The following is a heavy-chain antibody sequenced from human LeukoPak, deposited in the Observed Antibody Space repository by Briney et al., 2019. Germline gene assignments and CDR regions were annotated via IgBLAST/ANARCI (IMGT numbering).Heavy chain of an antibody. CDR3: AKVYTSGWQYSNWFDP. D-gene: IGHD6-19*01. CDR2: ISGDGGST. J-gene: IGHJ5*02. V-gene: IGHV3-43*02. CDR1: GFTFDDYA. Sequence: PGGSLRLSCAASGFTFDDYAMHWVRQAPGKGLEWVSLISGDGGSTYYADSVKGRFTISRDNSKNSLYLQMNSLRTEDTALYYCAKVYTSGWQYSNWFDPWGQGTLVTVSS.